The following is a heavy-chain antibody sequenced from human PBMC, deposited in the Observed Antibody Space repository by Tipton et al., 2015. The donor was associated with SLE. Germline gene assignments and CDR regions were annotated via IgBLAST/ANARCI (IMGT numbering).Heavy chain of an antibody. J-gene: IGHJ6*03. Sequence: TLSLTCTVSGGSISSHYWSWIWQPPGKGLEWMGYIYYSGSTNYNPSLKSRVTISVDTSKNQFFLQLSSVTAAATAVYYCAGIAAREGYYYYFMDVLGKGTTVTVSS. D-gene: IGHD6-25*01. CDR3: AGIAAREGYYYYFMDV. V-gene: IGHV4-59*08. CDR2: IYYSGST. CDR1: GGSISSHY.